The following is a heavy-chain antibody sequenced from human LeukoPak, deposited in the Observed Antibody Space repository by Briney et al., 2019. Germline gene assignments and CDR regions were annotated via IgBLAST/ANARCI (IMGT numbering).Heavy chain of an antibody. Sequence: GRSLRLSCAASGFTFSSYAMHWVRQAPGKGLEWVAVILYDGSNKYYADSVKGRFTISRDNSKNTLYLQMNSLRAEDTAVYYCARDRNYGSGSDYWGQGTLVTVSS. J-gene: IGHJ4*02. CDR2: ILYDGSNK. D-gene: IGHD3-10*01. V-gene: IGHV3-30-3*01. CDR3: ARDRNYGSGSDY. CDR1: GFTFSSYA.